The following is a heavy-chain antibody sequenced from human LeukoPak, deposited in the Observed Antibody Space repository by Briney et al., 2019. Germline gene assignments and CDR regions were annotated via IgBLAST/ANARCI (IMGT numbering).Heavy chain of an antibody. Sequence: SETLSLTCTVSGGSISSSSYYWGWIRQPPGKGLEWIGSIYYSGSTYYNPSLKSRGTISVDTSKNQFSLKLSSVTAADTAVYYCARLRDGYNFNPFDYWGQGTLVTVSS. D-gene: IGHD5-24*01. V-gene: IGHV4-39*01. CDR1: GGSISSSSYY. J-gene: IGHJ4*02. CDR3: ARLRDGYNFNPFDY. CDR2: IYYSGST.